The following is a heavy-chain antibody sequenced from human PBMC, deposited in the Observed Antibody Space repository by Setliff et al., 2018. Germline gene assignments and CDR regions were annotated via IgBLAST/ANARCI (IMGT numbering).Heavy chain of an antibody. CDR3: ARKGISALSGAFDM. V-gene: IGHV4-34*01. D-gene: IGHD1-26*01. CDR2: INDSGGT. J-gene: IGHJ3*02. CDR1: GGSFRDYH. Sequence: SETLSLTCTVHGGSFRDYHWSWIRQAPGKGLEWIGEINDSGGTKFNPSLKSRGTMSVDTSKSQISLKLGSVTAADTAVYYCARKGISALSGAFDMWGQGTMVTVSS.